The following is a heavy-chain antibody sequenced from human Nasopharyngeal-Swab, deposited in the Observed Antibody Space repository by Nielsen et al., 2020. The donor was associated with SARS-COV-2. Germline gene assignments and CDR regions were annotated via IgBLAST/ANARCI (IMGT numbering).Heavy chain of an antibody. V-gene: IGHV3-11*01. CDR2: IRSSWITI. CDR3: ARGLEDLGGDY. Sequence: GESLMISCAASGFTLSDYYMALIRQAPGKGLEWLSYIRSSWITIYYADSVKGRFTISRDNAKNSLFLQMNSLRAEDTAVYFCARGLEDLGGDYWGQGTLVTVSS. D-gene: IGHD3-10*01. J-gene: IGHJ4*02. CDR1: GFTLSDYY.